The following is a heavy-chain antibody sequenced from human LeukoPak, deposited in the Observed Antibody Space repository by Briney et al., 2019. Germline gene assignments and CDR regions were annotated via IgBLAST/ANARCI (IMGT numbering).Heavy chain of an antibody. CDR3: ARSYYDFWSGSHFDY. CDR1: GFTFSNYW. Sequence: PGGSLRLSCAASGFTFSNYWMHWVRQASGKGLVWVSRINGDGSTTNYADSVKGRFTISRDNAKNTLFLQMNSLRAEDTAVYYCARSYYDFWSGSHFDYWGQGTLVTVSS. CDR2: INGDGSTT. J-gene: IGHJ4*02. D-gene: IGHD3-3*01. V-gene: IGHV3-74*01.